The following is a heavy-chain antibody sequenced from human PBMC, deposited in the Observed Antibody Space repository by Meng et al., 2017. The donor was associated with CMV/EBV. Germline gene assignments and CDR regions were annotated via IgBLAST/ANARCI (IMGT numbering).Heavy chain of an antibody. V-gene: IGHV3-15*01. CDR3: TTLYYYDSGGLNY. CDR2: IKSKTDGGTT. Sequence: GESLKISCAASGFTFSNAWMSWVRQAPGKGLEWVGRIKSKTDGGTTDYAAPVKGRFTISRDDSKNTLYLQMNSLKTEDTAVYYCTTLYYYDSGGLNYWGQGTLVTVSS. D-gene: IGHD3-22*01. CDR1: GFTFSNAW. J-gene: IGHJ4*02.